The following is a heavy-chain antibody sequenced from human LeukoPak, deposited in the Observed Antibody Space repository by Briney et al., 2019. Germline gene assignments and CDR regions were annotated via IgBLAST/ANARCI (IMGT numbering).Heavy chain of an antibody. CDR2: ISGTGETT. CDR3: ERWWFGKVGEY. D-gene: IGHD3-10*01. Sequence: PGGSLRLSCAASGFTFGSYAMSWVRQAPGKGLEWVSAISGTGETTHYAESVKGRFIISRDNSKNTVHLQMNSLTAGDTGVYYCERWWFGKVGEYWGQGTLATVSS. J-gene: IGHJ4*02. V-gene: IGHV3-23*01. CDR1: GFTFGSYA.